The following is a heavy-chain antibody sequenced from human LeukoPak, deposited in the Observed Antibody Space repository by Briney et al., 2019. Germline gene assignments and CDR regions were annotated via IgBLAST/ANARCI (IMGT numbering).Heavy chain of an antibody. CDR2: ISGSGGST. CDR3: AKGSSGTAMAAYYFDY. CDR1: GFTFSSYA. D-gene: IGHD5-18*01. J-gene: IGHJ4*02. V-gene: IGHV3-23*01. Sequence: PGGSLRLSCAASGFTFSSYAMSWVRQAPGKGLEWVSAISGSGGSTYYADSVKGRFTISRDNSKNTLYLQMNSLRAEDTAVYYCAKGSSGTAMAAYYFDYWGQGTLVTVSS.